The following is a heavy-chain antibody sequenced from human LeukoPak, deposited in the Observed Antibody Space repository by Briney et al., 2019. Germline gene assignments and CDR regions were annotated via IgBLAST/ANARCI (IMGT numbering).Heavy chain of an antibody. CDR1: GFTFSNYG. D-gene: IGHD2-15*01. Sequence: GGSLRLSCAASGFTFSNYGMAWVRQAPGKGLEWVSTIAVVGGNTHYADSVEGRFTISRQDSNNALHLQLNGLRAEDTAIYYCARDCCSGGGPLDIWGQGTLVTVSS. V-gene: IGHV3-23*01. CDR3: ARDCCSGGGPLDI. J-gene: IGHJ4*02. CDR2: IAVVGGNT.